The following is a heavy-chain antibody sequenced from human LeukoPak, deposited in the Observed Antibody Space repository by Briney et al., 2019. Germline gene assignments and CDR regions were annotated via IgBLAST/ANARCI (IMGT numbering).Heavy chain of an antibody. D-gene: IGHD3-10*01. CDR3: ARDRGKREYYFDY. J-gene: IGHJ4*02. CDR1: GFTFSSYS. CDR2: ISSSSSYI. Sequence: GGSLRLSCAASGFTFSSYSMNWVRQAPGKGLEWVSSISSSSSYIYYADSVKGRFTISRDNAKNSLYLQMNSLRAEDTAVYYCARDRGKREYYFDYWGQGTLVTVSS. V-gene: IGHV3-21*01.